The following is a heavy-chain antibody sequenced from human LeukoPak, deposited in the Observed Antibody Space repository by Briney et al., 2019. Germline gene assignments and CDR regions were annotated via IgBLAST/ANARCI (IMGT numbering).Heavy chain of an antibody. CDR1: GGSISSYY. CDR3: ARLMVYYDSSGYPLHYYYYMDV. D-gene: IGHD3-22*01. V-gene: IGHV4-4*09. J-gene: IGHJ6*03. Sequence: SETLSLTCTVSGGSISSYYWSWIRQPPGKGLEWIGYIYTSGSTNYNPSLKSRVTISVDTSKNQFSLKLSSVTAADTAVYYCARLMVYYDSSGYPLHYYYYMDVWGKGTTVTVSS. CDR2: IYTSGST.